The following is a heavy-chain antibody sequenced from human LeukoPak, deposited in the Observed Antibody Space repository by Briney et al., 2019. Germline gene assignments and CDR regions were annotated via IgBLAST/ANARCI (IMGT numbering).Heavy chain of an antibody. V-gene: IGHV1-69*01. J-gene: IGHJ4*02. CDR3: ARGYGDYVDY. Sequence: SVKLSCKASGYTFISYAISRVRQAPGQGLEWMGGIIPIFGTANYAQTFQGRVTITADESTSTAYMELSSLRSEDTAVYYCARGYGDYVDYWGQGTLVTVSS. D-gene: IGHD4-17*01. CDR1: GYTFISYA. CDR2: IIPIFGTA.